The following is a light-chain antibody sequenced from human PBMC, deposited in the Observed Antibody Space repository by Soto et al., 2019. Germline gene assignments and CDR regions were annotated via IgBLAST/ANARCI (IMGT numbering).Light chain of an antibody. Sequence: DIQLTQSPSSLTASVGDRVIITCRASQTIRAYLNWYQQKPGMAPQLLIYAASSVQSGVPSRFSGSGSGTDFTLTISSLQPEDFATYYCQQTFSILPWTFGPGTKVETK. CDR2: AAS. CDR3: QQTFSILPWT. J-gene: IGKJ1*01. V-gene: IGKV1-39*01. CDR1: QTIRAY.